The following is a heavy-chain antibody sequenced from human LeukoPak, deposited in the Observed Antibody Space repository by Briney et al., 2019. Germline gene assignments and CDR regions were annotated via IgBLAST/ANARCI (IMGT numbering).Heavy chain of an antibody. V-gene: IGHV3-74*01. J-gene: IGHJ4*02. CDR3: AKDMDSSSWSAIYFDY. Sequence: HPGGSLRLSCAASGFTLSSYWMHWVRQAPGKGLVWVSCINSDGSNTRYADSVKGRFTISRDNSKNTLYLQMNSLRAEDTAVYYCAKDMDSSSWSAIYFDYWGQGTLVTVSS. CDR1: GFTLSSYW. D-gene: IGHD6-13*01. CDR2: INSDGSNT.